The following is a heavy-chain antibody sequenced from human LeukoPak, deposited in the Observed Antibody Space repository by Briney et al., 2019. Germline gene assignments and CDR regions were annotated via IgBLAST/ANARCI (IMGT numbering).Heavy chain of an antibody. CDR1: GVSIFSYY. J-gene: IGHJ4*02. D-gene: IGHD3-9*01. Sequence: PPETLSLTCTVSGVSIFSYYWTWIRQPPGQGLEWIGYIHYSGATNYNPSLKNRVSISMDTSKSQFSLKLTSATAADTAVYYCATGRSIRYFDYWGQGTLLSVSS. CDR2: IHYSGAT. CDR3: ATGRSIRYFDY. V-gene: IGHV4-59*08.